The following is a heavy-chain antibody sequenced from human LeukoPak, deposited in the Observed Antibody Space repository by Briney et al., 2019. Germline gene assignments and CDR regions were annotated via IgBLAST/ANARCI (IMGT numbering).Heavy chain of an antibody. CDR3: ARYEEMATILDY. J-gene: IGHJ4*02. Sequence: IGYIYYSGSTNYNPSLKSRVTISVDTSKNQFSLKLSSVTAADTAVYYCARYEEMATILDYWGQGTLVTVSS. V-gene: IGHV4-59*01. D-gene: IGHD5-24*01. CDR2: IYYSGST.